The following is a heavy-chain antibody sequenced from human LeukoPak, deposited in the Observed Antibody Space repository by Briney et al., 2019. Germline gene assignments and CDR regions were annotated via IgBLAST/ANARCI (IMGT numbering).Heavy chain of an antibody. CDR1: GFTFSSYA. Sequence: GRSLRLSCAASGFTFSSYAMHWVRQAPGKGLEWVSVISYDGSSKYYADSVKGRFTSSRDNSKNTLDLQMNSLRAEDTAVYYCARGELRNTAMVLFDYLGQGTLVTVSS. J-gene: IGHJ4*02. CDR2: ISYDGSSK. D-gene: IGHD5-18*01. V-gene: IGHV3-30-3*01. CDR3: ARGELRNTAMVLFDY.